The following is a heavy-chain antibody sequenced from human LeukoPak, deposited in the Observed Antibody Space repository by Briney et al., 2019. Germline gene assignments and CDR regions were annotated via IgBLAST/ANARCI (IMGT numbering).Heavy chain of an antibody. D-gene: IGHD2-2*01. CDR1: GFPFSNYA. Sequence: PGGSLRLSCAASGFPFSNYALTWVRQGPGKGLEWVSGLSGSGISTYYADSVKGRFTISRDNSKNTLYLQMNSLRAEDTAVYYCAKDRAPAAGDGAFDIWGQGTMVTVSS. V-gene: IGHV3-23*01. J-gene: IGHJ3*02. CDR2: LSGSGIST. CDR3: AKDRAPAAGDGAFDI.